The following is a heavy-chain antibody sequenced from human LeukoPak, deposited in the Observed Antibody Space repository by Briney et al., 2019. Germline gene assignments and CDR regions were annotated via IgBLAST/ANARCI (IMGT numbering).Heavy chain of an antibody. CDR1: GFTFDDYA. CDR3: AKATYDSSGRGAFDI. D-gene: IGHD3-22*01. Sequence: GGSLRLSCAASGFTFDDYAMHWVRQAPGKGLEWVSGISWNSGSIGYADSVKGRFTISRDNAKNSLYLQMNSLRAEDTALYYCAKATYDSSGRGAFDIWGQGTMVTVSS. J-gene: IGHJ3*02. CDR2: ISWNSGSI. V-gene: IGHV3-9*01.